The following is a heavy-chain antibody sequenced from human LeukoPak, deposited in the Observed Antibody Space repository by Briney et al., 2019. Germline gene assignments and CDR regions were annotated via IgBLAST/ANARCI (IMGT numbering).Heavy chain of an antibody. CDR2: IIPILGIA. CDR1: GGTFSSYA. J-gene: IGHJ6*02. CDR3: ARRGGVVPAATTQSGYYGMDV. Sequence: SVKVSYKASGGTFSSYAISWVRQAPGQGLEWMGRIIPILGIANYAQKFQGRVTITADKSTSTAYMELSSLRSEDTAVYYCARRGGVVPAATTQSGYYGMDVWGQGTTVTVSS. V-gene: IGHV1-69*04. D-gene: IGHD2-2*01.